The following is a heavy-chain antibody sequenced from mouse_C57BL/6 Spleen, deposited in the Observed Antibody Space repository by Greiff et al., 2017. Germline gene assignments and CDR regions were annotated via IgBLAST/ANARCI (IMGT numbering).Heavy chain of an antibody. Sequence: DVQLQESGGGLVQPGGSMKLSCVASGFTFSNYWMNWVRQSPEKGLEWVAQIRLKSDNYATHYAESVKGRFTISRDDSKSSVYLQINNLRAEDTGIYYCTGRGRYYAMDDWGQGTSVTVSS. CDR1: GFTFSNYW. CDR3: TGRGRYYAMDD. V-gene: IGHV6-3*01. J-gene: IGHJ4*01. CDR2: IRLKSDNYAT.